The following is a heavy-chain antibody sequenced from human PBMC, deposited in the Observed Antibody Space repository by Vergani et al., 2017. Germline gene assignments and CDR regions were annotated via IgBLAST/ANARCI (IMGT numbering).Heavy chain of an antibody. D-gene: IGHD2-21*02. CDR2: IYSGGST. Sequence: EVQLVETGGGLIQPGGSLRLSCAASGFTVSSNYMSWVRQAPGKGLEWVSVIYSGGSTYYADSVKGRFTISRDNSKNTLYLQMNSLRAEDTAVYYCAKDLAIVVVTATPDYWGQGTLVTVSS. CDR1: GFTVSSNY. V-gene: IGHV3-53*02. CDR3: AKDLAIVVVTATPDY. J-gene: IGHJ4*02.